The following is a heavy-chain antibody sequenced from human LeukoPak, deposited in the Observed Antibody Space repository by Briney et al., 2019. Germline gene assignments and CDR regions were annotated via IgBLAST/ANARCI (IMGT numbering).Heavy chain of an antibody. Sequence: SVKVSCKASGGTFSSYAISGVRQPPGQGLEWMGRNNPILGIANYAQKFQGRVTITADKSTSTAYTELSSLRSEDAAVYYCARDLTYYDSSGYYLEGPSYYFDYWGQGTLVTVSS. CDR2: NNPILGIA. CDR1: GGTFSSYA. D-gene: IGHD3-22*01. J-gene: IGHJ4*02. CDR3: ARDLTYYDSSGYYLEGPSYYFDY. V-gene: IGHV1-69*04.